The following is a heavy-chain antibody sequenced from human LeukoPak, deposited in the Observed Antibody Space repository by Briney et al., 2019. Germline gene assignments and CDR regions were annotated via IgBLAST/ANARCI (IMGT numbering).Heavy chain of an antibody. V-gene: IGHV4-59*01. Sequence: PSETLSLTCTVSGGSISSYYWSWIRQPPGKGLEWIGYIYYSGSTYYNPSLRSRVTISVDTSKNQFSLKLSSVTAADTAVYYCARSSEGRYYYDSSGFSYYYYYMDVWGKGTTVTVSS. CDR1: GGSISSYY. D-gene: IGHD3-22*01. CDR2: IYYSGST. CDR3: ARSSEGRYYYDSSGFSYYYYYMDV. J-gene: IGHJ6*03.